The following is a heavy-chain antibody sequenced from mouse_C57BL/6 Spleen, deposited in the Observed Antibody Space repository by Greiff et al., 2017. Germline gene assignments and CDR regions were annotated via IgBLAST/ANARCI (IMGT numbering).Heavy chain of an antibody. Sequence: QVQLQQPGTELVKPGASVKLSCKASGYTFTSYWMHWVKQRPGQGLEWIGNINPSNGGTNFNEKFKSKATLTVDKSSSTADMQLSRLTSEDSSVYYGAVSEGYGYDERFAYWGQGTLVTVSA. CDR1: GYTFTSYW. V-gene: IGHV1-53*01. CDR3: AVSEGYGYDERFAY. D-gene: IGHD2-2*01. J-gene: IGHJ3*01. CDR2: INPSNGGT.